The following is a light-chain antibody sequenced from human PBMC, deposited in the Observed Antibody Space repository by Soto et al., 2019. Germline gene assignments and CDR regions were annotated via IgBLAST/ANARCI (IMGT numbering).Light chain of an antibody. CDR1: QSVSSN. V-gene: IGKV3-15*01. Sequence: MMMTQSPATLSVSPGERATLSCRASQSVSSNLAWYQQKPGQAPRLLIYNASTRATGIPARFSGSGSGTEFTLTISSLQSEDFAVYYCQQYNNWPPGTFGQGTKVGIK. CDR2: NAS. J-gene: IGKJ1*01. CDR3: QQYNNWPPGT.